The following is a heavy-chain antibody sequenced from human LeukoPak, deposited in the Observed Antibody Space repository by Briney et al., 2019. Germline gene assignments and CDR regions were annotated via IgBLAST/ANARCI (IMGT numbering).Heavy chain of an antibody. J-gene: IGHJ3*02. Sequence: GGSLRLSCTGSGVTFEDYYLSWIRQAPGKGLEWISYVSSTGGDKFYADSVKGRFTISRDNAKNSLYLQMNSLRVEDTALYYCARVRSVGGNPHAFNIWGQGTMVTVSS. CDR1: GVTFEDYY. CDR3: ARVRSVGGNPHAFNI. D-gene: IGHD4-23*01. CDR2: VSSTGGDK. V-gene: IGHV3-11*04.